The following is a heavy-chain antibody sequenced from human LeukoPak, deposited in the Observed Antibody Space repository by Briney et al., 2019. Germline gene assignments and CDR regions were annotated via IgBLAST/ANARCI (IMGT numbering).Heavy chain of an antibody. CDR1: GGSISSGSYY. CDR2: IYTSGST. V-gene: IGHV4-61*02. D-gene: IGHD1/OR15-1a*01. Sequence: PSETLSLTCTVSGGSISSGSYYWSWIRQPAGKGLEWIGRIYTSGSTNYNPSLKSRVTISADTSKNQFSLKLSSVIAADTAVYYCAREREQDAFDIWGQGTMVTVSS. CDR3: AREREQDAFDI. J-gene: IGHJ3*02.